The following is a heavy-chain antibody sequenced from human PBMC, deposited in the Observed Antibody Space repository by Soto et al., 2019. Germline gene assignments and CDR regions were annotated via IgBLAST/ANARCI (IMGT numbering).Heavy chain of an antibody. J-gene: IGHJ5*02. V-gene: IGHV3-7*04. CDR2: ISPDGSEA. D-gene: IGHD2-8*02. Sequence: EVQLVESGGGLVQPGGSLRLSCAASGFTFSGYWMTWVRQAPGKGLEGVANISPDGSEAYYVDSVKGRFTISRDNAKNSVYLQMNSLGGEDTALYYCTRDFNHDTGPWGQGTQVTVSS. CDR1: GFTFSGYW. CDR3: TRDFNHDTGP.